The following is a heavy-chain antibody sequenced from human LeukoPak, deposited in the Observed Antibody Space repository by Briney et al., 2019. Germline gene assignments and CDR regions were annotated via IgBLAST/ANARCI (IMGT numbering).Heavy chain of an antibody. J-gene: IGHJ4*02. CDR2: IYTSGST. CDR3: ARLGYYYGSGSGHFDY. V-gene: IGHV4-4*07. Sequence: SETLSLTCTVSGGSISSYYWSWIRQPAGKGLEWIGRIYTSGSTNYNPSLKSRVNISVDTSKNQFSLKLRSVTAEDTAVYYCARLGYYYGSGSGHFDYWGQGTLVTVSS. D-gene: IGHD3-10*01. CDR1: GGSISSYY.